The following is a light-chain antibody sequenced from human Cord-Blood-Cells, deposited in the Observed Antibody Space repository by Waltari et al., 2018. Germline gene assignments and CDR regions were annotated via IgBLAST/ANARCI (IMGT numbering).Light chain of an antibody. Sequence: EIVLTQAPVTLSLSPGARSTHSCRASQRVSSSYLAWYQQKPGQAPRLLIYGASSRATGIPDRFSGSGSGADFTLTSSILEPEDFVVYYCQKYGSLVTFGGGTKVEI. CDR3: QKYGSLVT. CDR1: QRVSSSY. J-gene: IGKJ4*01. V-gene: IGKV3-20*01. CDR2: GAS.